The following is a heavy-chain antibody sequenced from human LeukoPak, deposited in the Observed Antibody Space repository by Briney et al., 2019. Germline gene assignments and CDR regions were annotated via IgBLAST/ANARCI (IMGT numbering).Heavy chain of an antibody. D-gene: IGHD6-19*01. CDR3: ARFLGIGSQRYYFDS. V-gene: IGHV6-1*01. J-gene: IGHJ4*02. CDR1: GDTVSSNSAA. CDR2: TYYRSKWYH. Sequence: SKTLSLTCAISGDTVSSNSAAWSWIRQSTSRGPEWLGRTYYRSKWYHDYAVSVRSRVSVNPDTSKNQFSLQLNSVTPEDTAVYYCARFLGIGSQRYYFDSWGQGTLVTVSS.